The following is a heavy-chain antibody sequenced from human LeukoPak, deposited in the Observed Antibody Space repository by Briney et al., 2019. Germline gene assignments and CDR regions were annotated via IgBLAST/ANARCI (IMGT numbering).Heavy chain of an antibody. CDR2: IKQDGSEK. J-gene: IGHJ4*02. V-gene: IGHV3-7*01. D-gene: IGHD2-15*01. CDR1: GFTFSTYW. CDR3: ARPLGYCSGGSCFPFDY. Sequence: AGGSLRLSCAASGFTFSTYWMGWVRQAPGKGLEWVANIKQDGSEKYYVDSVKGRFTISRDNAKNSLYLQMNSLRAEDTAVYYCARPLGYCSGGSCFPFDYWGQGTLVTVSS.